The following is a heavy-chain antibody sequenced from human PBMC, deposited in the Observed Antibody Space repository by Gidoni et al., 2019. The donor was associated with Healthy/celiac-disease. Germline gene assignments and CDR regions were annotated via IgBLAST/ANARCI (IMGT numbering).Heavy chain of an antibody. V-gene: IGHV3-33*01. CDR3: AREDYCTNGVCYPGGWFDP. CDR2: IWYDGSNK. D-gene: IGHD2-8*01. Sequence: QVQLVESGGGVVQPGRSLRLSCAASGFTFSSYGMHWVRQAPGKGLEWVAVIWYDGSNKYYADSVKGRFTISRDNSKNTLYLQMNSLRAEDTAVYYCAREDYCTNGVCYPGGWFDPWGQGTLVTVSS. J-gene: IGHJ5*02. CDR1: GFTFSSYG.